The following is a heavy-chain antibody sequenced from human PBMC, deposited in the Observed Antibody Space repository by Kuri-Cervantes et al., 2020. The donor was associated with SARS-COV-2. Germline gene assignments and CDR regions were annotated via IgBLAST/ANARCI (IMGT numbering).Heavy chain of an antibody. Sequence: LSLTCAASGFTFSSYWMHWVRQAPGKGLVWVSRINSDGSSTSYADSVKGRFTISRDNAKNTLYLQMNSLRAEDTAVYYCARVKQWLERTAFDIWGQGTMVTVSS. CDR2: INSDGSST. J-gene: IGHJ3*02. CDR1: GFTFSSYW. CDR3: ARVKQWLERTAFDI. D-gene: IGHD6-19*01. V-gene: IGHV3-74*01.